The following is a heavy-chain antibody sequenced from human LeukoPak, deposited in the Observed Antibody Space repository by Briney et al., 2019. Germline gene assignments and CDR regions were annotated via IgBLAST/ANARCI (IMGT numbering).Heavy chain of an antibody. Sequence: GGSLRLSCAASGFTFSSYAKSWGRQAPGEGVEWGSAISGSGSSTYYADSVKGRFTISRDNSKNTLYPQMNSLRAEDTAVYYCAKVKDYDILTGYYGYYGMDVWGQGTTVTVSS. CDR1: GFTFSSYA. V-gene: IGHV3-23*01. CDR3: AKVKDYDILTGYYGYYGMDV. D-gene: IGHD3-9*01. CDR2: ISGSGSST. J-gene: IGHJ6*02.